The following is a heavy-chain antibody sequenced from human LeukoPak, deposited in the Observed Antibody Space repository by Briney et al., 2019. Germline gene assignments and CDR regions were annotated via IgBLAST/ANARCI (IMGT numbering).Heavy chain of an antibody. J-gene: IGHJ4*02. D-gene: IGHD3-22*01. CDR2: IIPIFGTA. Sequence: GASVKVSCKASGYTFTSYYMHWVRQAPGQGLEWMGGIIPIFGTANYAQKFQGRVTITADESTSTAYMELSSLRSEDTAVYYCARDPYYYDSSGYPKETYFDYWGQGTLVTVSS. CDR3: ARDPYYYDSSGYPKETYFDY. V-gene: IGHV1-69*13. CDR1: GYTFTSYY.